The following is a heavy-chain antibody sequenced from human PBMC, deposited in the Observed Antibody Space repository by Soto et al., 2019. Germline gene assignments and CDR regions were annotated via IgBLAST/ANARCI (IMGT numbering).Heavy chain of an antibody. CDR3: ARIKLSMVRGVKIYYYYGMDV. D-gene: IGHD3-10*01. J-gene: IGHJ6*02. V-gene: IGHV4-34*01. Sequence: SETLSLTCAVYGGSFSGYYWSWIRQPPGKGLEWIGEINHSGSTNYNPSLKSRVTISVDTSKNQFSLKLSSVTAADTAVYYCARIKLSMVRGVKIYYYYGMDVWGQGTTVTV. CDR1: GGSFSGYY. CDR2: INHSGST.